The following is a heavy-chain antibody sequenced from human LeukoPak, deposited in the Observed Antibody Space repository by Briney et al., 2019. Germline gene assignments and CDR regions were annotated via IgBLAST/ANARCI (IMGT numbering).Heavy chain of an antibody. Sequence: PSETLSLTCTVSGGSISSYYWSWIRQPPGKGLEWIGYIYYSGSTNYNPSLKSRVTISVDTSKNQFSLKLSSVTAAGTAVYYCARGYSSGWYDYWGQGTLVTVSS. CDR2: IYYSGST. CDR3: ARGYSSGWYDY. D-gene: IGHD6-19*01. V-gene: IGHV4-59*01. CDR1: GGSISSYY. J-gene: IGHJ4*02.